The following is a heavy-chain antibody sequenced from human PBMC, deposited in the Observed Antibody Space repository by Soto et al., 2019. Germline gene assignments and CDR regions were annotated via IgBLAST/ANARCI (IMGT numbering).Heavy chain of an antibody. CDR1: GYTFTSYG. CDR3: AQLWSGYYIPGYYYYGMDV. Sequence: ASVKVSCKASGYTFTSYGISWVRQAPGQGLEWMGWISAYNGDTNYAQKLQGRVTMTTDTSTSTAYMELRSLRSDDTAVYYCAQLWSGYYIPGYYYYGMDVWGQGTTVTVSS. J-gene: IGHJ6*02. V-gene: IGHV1-18*01. D-gene: IGHD3-3*01. CDR2: ISAYNGDT.